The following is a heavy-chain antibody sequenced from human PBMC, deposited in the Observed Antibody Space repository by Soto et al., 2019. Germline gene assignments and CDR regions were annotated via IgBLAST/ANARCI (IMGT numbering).Heavy chain of an antibody. CDR3: ARRTDGYCSGGSCYPHFYMDV. CDR2: INHSGST. V-gene: IGHV4-34*01. Sequence: SETLSLTCAVYGGSFSGYYWSWIRQPPGKGLEWIGEINHSGSTNYNPSLKSRVTISVDTSKNQFSLKLSSVTAADTAVYYCARRTDGYCSGGSCYPHFYMDVWGKGTTVTVSS. J-gene: IGHJ6*03. CDR1: GGSFSGYY. D-gene: IGHD2-15*01.